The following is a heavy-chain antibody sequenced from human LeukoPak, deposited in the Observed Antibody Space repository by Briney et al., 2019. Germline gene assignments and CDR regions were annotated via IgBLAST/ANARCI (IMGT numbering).Heavy chain of an antibody. D-gene: IGHD3-9*01. Sequence: SETLSLTCTVSGGSISSGDYYWSWIRQPPGKVLEWIGYIYYSGSTYYNPSLKSRVTISVDTSKNQFSLKLSSVTAADTAVYYCARSYDISPIDYWGQGTLVTVSS. CDR1: GGSISSGDYY. V-gene: IGHV4-30-4*08. J-gene: IGHJ4*02. CDR2: IYYSGST. CDR3: ARSYDISPIDY.